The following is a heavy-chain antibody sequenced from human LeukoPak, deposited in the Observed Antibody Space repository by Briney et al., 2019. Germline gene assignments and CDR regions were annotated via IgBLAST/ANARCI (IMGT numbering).Heavy chain of an antibody. CDR2: IYYSGST. J-gene: IGHJ3*02. D-gene: IGHD6-25*01. V-gene: IGHV4-59*01. Sequence: SETLSLTCTVAGGSISSYFWSWIRQPPGKGLEWIGYIYYSGSTNYNPSLKSRVTISVDTSKNQFSLKLSSVTAADTAVYYCASARLGSGLEGAFDIWGQGTMVTVSS. CDR3: ASARLGSGLEGAFDI. CDR1: GGSISSYF.